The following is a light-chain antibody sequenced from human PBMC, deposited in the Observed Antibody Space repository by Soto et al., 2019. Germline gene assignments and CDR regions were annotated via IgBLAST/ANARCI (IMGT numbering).Light chain of an antibody. Sequence: EIVMTQSPATLSVYPGERATLSCRASQSVSSKLAWYQQKPGQPPRLLIYAASTRATGIPVRFSGSGSGTEFTLTISSLQSEDFAVYYCQQYNNWPWTFGQGTKVEIK. CDR2: AAS. CDR3: QQYNNWPWT. J-gene: IGKJ1*01. V-gene: IGKV3-15*01. CDR1: QSVSSK.